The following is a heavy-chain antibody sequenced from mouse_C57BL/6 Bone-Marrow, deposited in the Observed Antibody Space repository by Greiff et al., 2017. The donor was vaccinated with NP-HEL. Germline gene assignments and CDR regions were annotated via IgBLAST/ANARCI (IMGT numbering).Heavy chain of an antibody. CDR2: ISSGSSTI. V-gene: IGHV5-17*01. CDR1: GFTFSDYG. J-gene: IGHJ4*01. D-gene: IGHD3-3*01. Sequence: EVQRVESGGGLVKPGGSLKLSCAASGFTFSDYGMHWVRQAPEKGLEWVAYISSGSSTIYYADTVKGRFTISRDNAKNTLVLQMTSLRSEDTAMYDCAKGVGPNSCYAMDYWGQGTSVTVSS. CDR3: AKGVGPNSCYAMDY.